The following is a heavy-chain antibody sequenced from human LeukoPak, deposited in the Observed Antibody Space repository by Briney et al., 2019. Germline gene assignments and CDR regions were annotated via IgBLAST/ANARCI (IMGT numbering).Heavy chain of an antibody. CDR1: GFTFSSYS. CDR2: ISSSSRYI. J-gene: IGHJ4*02. V-gene: IGHV3-21*01. Sequence: GGSLRLSCAASGFTFSSYSMNWVRLAPGKGLEWVSSISSSSRYIYFADSLKGRFTISRDNAKNSLYLQMNSLRAEDTAVYYCARVLEAASFDYWGQGILVTVSS. D-gene: IGHD6-25*01. CDR3: ARVLEAASFDY.